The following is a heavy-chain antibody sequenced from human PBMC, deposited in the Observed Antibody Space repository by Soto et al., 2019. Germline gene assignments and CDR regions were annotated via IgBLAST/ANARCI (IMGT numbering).Heavy chain of an antibody. CDR1: GDSVSSNSAA. CDR2: TYYRSKWYN. J-gene: IGHJ6*02. D-gene: IGHD1-26*01. V-gene: IGHV6-1*01. CDR3: AGGPVGATTHYYGMDV. Sequence: SQTLSLTCAISGDSVSSNSAAWNWIRQSPSRGLEWLGRTYYRSKWYNDYAVSVKSRITINPDTSKNQFSLQLNSVTPEDTAVYYCAGGPVGATTHYYGMDVWGQGTTVTVSS.